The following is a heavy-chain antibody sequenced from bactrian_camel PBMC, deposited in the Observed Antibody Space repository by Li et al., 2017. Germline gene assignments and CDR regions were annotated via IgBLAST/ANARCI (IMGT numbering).Heavy chain of an antibody. J-gene: IGHJ4*01. Sequence: HVQLVESGGGSVQAGGSLRLSCPAPEYVYSSNCMGWFRQAPGKEREEVASIYTDDSSTYLVDSVKGRFAISQDYAKNTMYLQMNSLSPEDTAMYYCAAGRHVGRDCAGPRHASRVDFWGQGTQVTVS. CDR2: IYTDDSST. CDR3: AAGRHVGRDCAGPRHASRVDF. V-gene: IGHV3S54*01. CDR1: EYVYSSNC. D-gene: IGHD3*01.